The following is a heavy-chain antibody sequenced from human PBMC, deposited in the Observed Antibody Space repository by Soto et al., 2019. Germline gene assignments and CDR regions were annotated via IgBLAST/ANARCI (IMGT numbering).Heavy chain of an antibody. CDR3: AKAAVDETQKNWRNYSQKNWRNYFDH. V-gene: IGHV3-9*01. J-gene: IGHJ4*02. CDR1: GFTFDDYG. D-gene: IGHD4-4*01. Sequence: EVQLVESGGGLVQPGRSLRLSCVASGFTFDDYGMHWVRRAPGKGLEWVSAISWNSGIIDYVESVRGRFTISRDNAKNSLFLQMNSLRVEDTALYYCAKAAVDETQKNWRNYSQKNWRNYFDHWGQGILVTVSS. CDR2: ISWNSGII.